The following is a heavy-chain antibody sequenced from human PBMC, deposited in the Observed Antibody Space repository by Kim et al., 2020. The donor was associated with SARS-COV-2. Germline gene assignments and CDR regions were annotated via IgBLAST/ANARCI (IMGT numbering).Heavy chain of an antibody. CDR3: ARVRITGTTSWFDP. D-gene: IGHD1-7*01. Sequence: NPPLKSRVTISVDKSKNQFSLKLSSVTAADTAVYYCARVRITGTTSWFDPWGQGTLVTVSS. V-gene: IGHV4-4*02. J-gene: IGHJ5*02.